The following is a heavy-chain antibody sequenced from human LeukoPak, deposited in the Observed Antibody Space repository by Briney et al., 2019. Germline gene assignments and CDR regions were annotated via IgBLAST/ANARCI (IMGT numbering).Heavy chain of an antibody. J-gene: IGHJ5*02. V-gene: IGHV1-2*02. Sequence: GASVKVSCKASGYTFTGYYMHWVRQAPGQGLVWMGWINPNGGGTNYAQKFQGRVTMTRDTSISTAYMELSRLRSDDTAVYYCASMPGSWGTNWFDPWGQGTLVTVSS. D-gene: IGHD1-1*01. CDR3: ASMPGSWGTNWFDP. CDR2: INPNGGGT. CDR1: GYTFTGYY.